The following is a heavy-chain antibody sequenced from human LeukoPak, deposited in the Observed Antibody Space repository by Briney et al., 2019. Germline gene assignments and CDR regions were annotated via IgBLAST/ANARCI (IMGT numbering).Heavy chain of an antibody. Sequence: GGSLRLSCAASGFSFSSYAVTWVRQAPGKGLEWVSGITGSGDTTFYADSVKGRFTISRDNSKNTLYLQMNSLRADDTAIYYCAKDRAAYGDNPLFDYWGQGTLVTVSS. V-gene: IGHV3-23*01. CDR1: GFSFSSYA. CDR3: AKDRAAYGDNPLFDY. J-gene: IGHJ4*02. CDR2: ITGSGDTT. D-gene: IGHD4-17*01.